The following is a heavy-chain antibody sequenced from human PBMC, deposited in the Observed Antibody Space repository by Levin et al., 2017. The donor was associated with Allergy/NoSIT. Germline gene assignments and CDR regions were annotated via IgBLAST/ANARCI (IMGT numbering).Heavy chain of an antibody. D-gene: IGHD3-10*01. CDR1: GGSISSSY. CDR3: ARRQGTMVRGVEYYYYMDV. Sequence: SQTLSLTCTVSGGSISSSYWSWIRQPPGKGLEWIGYIYYSGSTNYNPSLKSRVTISVDTSKNQFSLKLSSVTAADTAVYYCARRQGTMVRGVEYYYYMDVWGKGTTVTVSS. CDR2: IYYSGST. V-gene: IGHV4-59*08. J-gene: IGHJ6*03.